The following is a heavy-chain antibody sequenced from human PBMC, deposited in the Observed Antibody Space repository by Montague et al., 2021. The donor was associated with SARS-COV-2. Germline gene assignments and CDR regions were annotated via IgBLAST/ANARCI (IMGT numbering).Heavy chain of an antibody. V-gene: IGHV4-31*03. Sequence: TLSLTCNVSGGSITSGGYYWTWIRQHPGKGLEWIGYIYHTGSTYYNPSLQSRLRTSVDTSKNEFSLTLTSVTAADTAIYYCARDRGWGSRGAGYIDLWGRGTLVTVSS. CDR1: GGSITSGGYY. J-gene: IGHJ2*01. D-gene: IGHD2-21*01. CDR2: IYHTGST. CDR3: ARDRGWGSRGAGYIDL.